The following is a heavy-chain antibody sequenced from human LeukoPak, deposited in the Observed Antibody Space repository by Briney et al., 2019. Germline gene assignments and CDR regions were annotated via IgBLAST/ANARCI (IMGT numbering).Heavy chain of an antibody. Sequence: GGSLRLSCAASGFTFSSYGMSWVRQAPGKGLEWVSAISGSGGSTYYADSVKGRFTISRDNAKNSLYLQMKSLRAEDTALYFCVQGPYLDYWGQGTLVTVSS. J-gene: IGHJ4*02. V-gene: IGHV3-23*01. CDR2: ISGSGGST. D-gene: IGHD2-21*01. CDR1: GFTFSSYG. CDR3: VQGPYLDY.